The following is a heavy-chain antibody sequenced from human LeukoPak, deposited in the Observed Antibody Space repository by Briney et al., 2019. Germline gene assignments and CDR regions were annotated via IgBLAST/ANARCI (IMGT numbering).Heavy chain of an antibody. J-gene: IGHJ4*02. CDR3: ARGPEWELLGGFDY. V-gene: IGHV3-21*01. D-gene: IGHD1-26*01. CDR2: ISSSSSYI. Sequence: KPGGSLRLSRAASGFTFSSYSMNWVRQAPGKGLEWVSSISSSSSYIYYADSVKGRFTISRDNAKNSLYLQMNSLRAEDTAVYYCARGPEWELLGGFDYWGQGTLVTVSS. CDR1: GFTFSSYS.